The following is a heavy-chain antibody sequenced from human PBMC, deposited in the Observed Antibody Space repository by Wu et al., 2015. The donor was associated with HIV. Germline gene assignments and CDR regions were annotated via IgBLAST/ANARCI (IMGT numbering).Heavy chain of an antibody. Sequence: QVQLVQSGAEVKKPGASVRVSCKTSGYTFTGYYIHWVRQAPGQGLEWMGWINPGSGDTSYSQKLQNRVTMTRDTSISTAYMELNRLRFDDTAVYYCARDPQEVSGWYTHWGQGTLGHRLL. CDR2: INPGSGDT. V-gene: IGHV1-2*02. CDR3: ARDPQEVSGWYTH. D-gene: IGHD6-19*01. J-gene: IGHJ4*02. CDR1: GYTFTGYY.